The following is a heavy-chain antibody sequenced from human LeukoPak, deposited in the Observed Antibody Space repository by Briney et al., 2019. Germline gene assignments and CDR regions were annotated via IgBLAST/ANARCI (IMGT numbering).Heavy chain of an antibody. CDR3: AKSYGSNYYSGMDV. CDR2: ISGDGGST. Sequence: GGSLRLSCAASGFTFSSYAMHWVRQVPGKGLEWVSVISGDGGSTSHADSVKGRFTISRDNSKNSLYLQMNSLRNEDTAFYYCAKSYGSNYYSGMDVWGQGTTVTVSS. J-gene: IGHJ6*02. CDR1: GFTFSSYA. D-gene: IGHD4-17*01. V-gene: IGHV3-43*02.